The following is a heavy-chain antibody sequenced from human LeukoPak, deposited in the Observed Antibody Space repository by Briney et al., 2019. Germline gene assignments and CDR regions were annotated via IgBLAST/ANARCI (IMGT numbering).Heavy chain of an antibody. V-gene: IGHV4-39*01. J-gene: IGHJ4*02. CDR2: IYYSGST. D-gene: IGHD3-22*01. CDR1: GGSISSSIYY. CDR3: ARPVTMVRGQRNYYDSSGYYEGDY. Sequence: SETLSLTCTVSGGSISSSIYYWGWIRQPPGKWLEWIGSIYYSGSTYYNPSLKSRVTISVDTSKNQFSLKLRSVTAADTAVYYCARPVTMVRGQRNYYDSSGYYEGDYWGQGTLVTVSS.